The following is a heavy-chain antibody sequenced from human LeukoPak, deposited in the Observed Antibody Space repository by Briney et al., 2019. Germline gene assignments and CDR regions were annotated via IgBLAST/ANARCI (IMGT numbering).Heavy chain of an antibody. CDR1: GYTFTGYY. CDR2: INPNSGGT. CDR3: VPESITMVRGPYFDY. D-gene: IGHD3-10*01. J-gene: IGHJ4*02. V-gene: IGHV1-2*02. Sequence: ASVKVSFKASGYTFTGYYMHWVRQAPGQGLEWMGWINPNSGGTNYAQKFQGRVTMTRDTSISTAYMELSRLRSDDTAVYYCVPESITMVRGPYFDYWGQGTLVTVSS.